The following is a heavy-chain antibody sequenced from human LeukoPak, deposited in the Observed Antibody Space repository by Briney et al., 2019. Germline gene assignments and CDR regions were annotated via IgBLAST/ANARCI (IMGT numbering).Heavy chain of an antibody. V-gene: IGHV1-2*02. Sequence: ASVKVPCKASGYTFIDYFIHWMRQTPGQGLEWLGWINPNSGITRYAQKFQGRVTLTRDTAAYMELSSLKYDDTAAYYCVRAVSGTLGGAFDIWGQGTAVTVSS. CDR2: INPNSGIT. J-gene: IGHJ3*02. CDR1: GYTFIDYF. CDR3: VRAVSGTLGGAFDI. D-gene: IGHD1-14*01.